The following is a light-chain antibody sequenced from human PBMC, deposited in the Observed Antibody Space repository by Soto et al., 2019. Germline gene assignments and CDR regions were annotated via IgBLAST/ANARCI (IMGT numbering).Light chain of an antibody. Sequence: QSALTQPASVSGSPGQSITISCTGTSSDVGGYNYVSWYQQHPGKAPKLMIYDVTKRPSGVPDRFSASKSGNTASLTISGLQAEDEADYYCCSYGGYFWVFGGGTKVTVL. CDR2: DVT. CDR1: SSDVGGYNY. V-gene: IGLV2-11*01. J-gene: IGLJ3*02. CDR3: CSYGGYFWV.